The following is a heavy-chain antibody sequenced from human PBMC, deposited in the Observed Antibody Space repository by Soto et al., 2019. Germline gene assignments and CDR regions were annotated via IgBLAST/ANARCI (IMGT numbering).Heavy chain of an antibody. V-gene: IGHV4-59*01. J-gene: IGHJ4*02. Sequence: QVQLQESGPGLVKPSETLSLNCTVSGGSISSFYWSWVRQTPGKGLEWIGYISYSGSTNYNPSLNSRVTISVGTSKKKFSLKLTSVTTADTSVYYCTRRQGSYLDQWGQGTMVTVSS. CDR3: TRRQGSYLDQ. CDR2: ISYSGST. CDR1: GGSISSFY. D-gene: IGHD2-15*01.